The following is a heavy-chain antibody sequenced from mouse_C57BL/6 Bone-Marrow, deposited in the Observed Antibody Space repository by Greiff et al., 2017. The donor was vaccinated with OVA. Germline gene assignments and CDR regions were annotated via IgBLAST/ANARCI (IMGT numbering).Heavy chain of an antibody. J-gene: IGHJ2*01. CDR1: GYSFTGYF. Sequence: EVMLVESGPELVKPGDSVKISCKASGYSFTGYFMNWVMQSHGKSLEWIGRINPYNGDTFYNQKFKGKATLTVDKSSSTAHMELRSLTSEDSAVYYCARWSIYYDYDGYFDYWGQGTTLTVSS. CDR3: ARWSIYYDYDGYFDY. D-gene: IGHD2-4*01. V-gene: IGHV1-20*01. CDR2: INPYNGDT.